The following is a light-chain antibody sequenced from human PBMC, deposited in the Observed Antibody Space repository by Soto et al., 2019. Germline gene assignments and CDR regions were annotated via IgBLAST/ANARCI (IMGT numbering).Light chain of an antibody. Sequence: DNVMTQSPDSLAVSLGERATINCKSSQSVLYSPNNKNYIAWYQQKPGQPPKLLIYWASTRESGVPDRFSGSGYGTDFTLTISSLQAEDVAVYYCQQYYSSPLTFGQGTRLEIK. CDR3: QQYYSSPLT. J-gene: IGKJ5*01. CDR1: QSVLYSPNNKNY. CDR2: WAS. V-gene: IGKV4-1*01.